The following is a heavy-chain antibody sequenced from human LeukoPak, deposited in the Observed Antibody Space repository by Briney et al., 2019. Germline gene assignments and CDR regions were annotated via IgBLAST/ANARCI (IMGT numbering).Heavy chain of an antibody. D-gene: IGHD2-15*01. CDR1: GFTFEDYV. V-gene: IGHV3-20*04. CDR2: INWIGTST. J-gene: IGHJ4*02. CDR3: ARGYCSGNTCYFFDY. Sequence: TGGSLRLSCAASGFTFEDYVLTWVRQAPGKGLEWVSGINWIGTSTGYADSVKGRFTISRDNAKNSLYLQMNSLRAEDTALYYCARGYCSGNTCYFFDYWGQGTLVTVSS.